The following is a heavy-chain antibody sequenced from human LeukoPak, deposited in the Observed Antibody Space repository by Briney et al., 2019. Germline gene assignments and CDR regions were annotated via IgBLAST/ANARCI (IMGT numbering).Heavy chain of an antibody. V-gene: IGHV4-30-2*01. CDR1: GGSISSGGHY. D-gene: IGHD2-2*02. Sequence: SETLSLTCTVSGGSISSGGHYWSWIRQPPGKGLEWIGYIYHSGSTYYNPSLKSRVTISVDRSKNQFSLKLYSVTAADTAVYYCARSPGYCSSTSCYTGDIDYWGQGTLVTVSS. CDR2: IYHSGST. J-gene: IGHJ4*02. CDR3: ARSPGYCSSTSCYTGDIDY.